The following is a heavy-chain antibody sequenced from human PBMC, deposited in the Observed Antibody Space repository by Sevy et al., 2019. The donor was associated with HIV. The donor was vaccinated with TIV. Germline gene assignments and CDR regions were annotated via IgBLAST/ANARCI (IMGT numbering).Heavy chain of an antibody. D-gene: IGHD2-8*01. V-gene: IGHV3-23*01. CDR1: GFSLAKYS. Sequence: GGSLRLSCAASGFSLAKYSMSWVRQAPGKGLEWVSTFSFGGGRINYADSVKGRFSISRDDSKNTLFLQMNSLRDEDTDTYVREREGCTQPHDYWGQGSLVTVSS. CDR2: FSFGGGRI. J-gene: IGHJ4*02. CDR3: EREGCTQPHDY.